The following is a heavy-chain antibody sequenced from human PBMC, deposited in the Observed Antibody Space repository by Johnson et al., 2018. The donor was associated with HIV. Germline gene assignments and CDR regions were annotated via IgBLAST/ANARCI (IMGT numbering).Heavy chain of an antibody. CDR2: ISYDGSKK. V-gene: IGHV3-30*01. CDR1: GFNLSSYA. D-gene: IGHD2-21*01. Sequence: QMLLVESGGRVVQPGRSLRPSCAASGFNLSSYAMHCVRQARGKGLEWVAVISYDGSKKYYADSVEGRFTISRDNSKNTRYLQMNSLGADDTAVYYCARGGLIVVGDGAFDIWGQGTMVTVSS. J-gene: IGHJ3*02. CDR3: ARGGLIVVGDGAFDI.